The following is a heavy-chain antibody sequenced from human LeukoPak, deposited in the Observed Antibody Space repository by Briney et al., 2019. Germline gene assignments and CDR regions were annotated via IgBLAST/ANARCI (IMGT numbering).Heavy chain of an antibody. CDR2: INPSGGST. D-gene: IGHD2-2*01. CDR3: ARSDKGYCSSTSCPFFGY. CDR1: GYTFTSYY. J-gene: IGHJ4*02. Sequence: ASVKVSCKASGYTFTSYYMHWVRQAPGQGLEWMGLINPSGGSTSYAQKFQGRVTMTRDTSTSTVYMELSSLRSEDTAVYYCARSDKGYCSSTSCPFFGYWGQGTLVTVSS. V-gene: IGHV1-46*01.